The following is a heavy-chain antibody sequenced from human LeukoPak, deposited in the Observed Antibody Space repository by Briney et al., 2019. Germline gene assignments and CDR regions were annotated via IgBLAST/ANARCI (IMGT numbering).Heavy chain of an antibody. CDR3: VTGIYYFDY. J-gene: IGHJ4*02. CDR2: ISYSGYNA. D-gene: IGHD3-10*01. CDR1: GFTFSISA. Sequence: PGGSLRLSCAASGFTFSISAMSWVRQAPGKGLDWVSLISYSGYNAYYADSVRGRFTISRDNSKDTLYLQMNSLRAEDTAVYYCVTGIYYFDYWGQGTLVTVSS. V-gene: IGHV3-23*01.